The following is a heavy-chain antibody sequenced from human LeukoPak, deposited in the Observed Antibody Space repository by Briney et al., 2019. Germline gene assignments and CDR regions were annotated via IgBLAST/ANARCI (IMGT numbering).Heavy chain of an antibody. Sequence: GESLKISCKGSGYSFTTYWIAWVRQMPGNGLEWMGIIYPSDSDTKYSPSFQGQVTISADKSISTAYLQWSSLKASDTAIYYCARRKSGDFSLDYWGQGTLVTVSS. D-gene: IGHD4-17*01. CDR2: IYPSDSDT. J-gene: IGHJ4*02. CDR3: ARRKSGDFSLDY. V-gene: IGHV5-51*01. CDR1: GYSFTTYW.